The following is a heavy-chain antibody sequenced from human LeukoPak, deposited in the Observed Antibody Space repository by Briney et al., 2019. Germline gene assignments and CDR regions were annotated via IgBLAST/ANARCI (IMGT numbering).Heavy chain of an antibody. CDR1: GFTFSSYA. J-gene: IGHJ4*02. V-gene: IGHV3-30-3*01. D-gene: IGHD3-22*01. CDR2: ISYDGSNK. CDR3: ARGAYYYDSSGYYTY. Sequence: PGGSLRLSCAASGFTFSSYAMHWVRQAPGKGLEWVAVISYDGSNKYYADSVKGRFTISRDNSKNTLYLQMNSLRAEDTAVYYCARGAYYYDSSGYYTYWGQGTLVTVSS.